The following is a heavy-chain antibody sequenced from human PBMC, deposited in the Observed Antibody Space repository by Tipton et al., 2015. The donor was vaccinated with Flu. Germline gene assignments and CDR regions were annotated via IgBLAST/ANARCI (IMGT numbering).Heavy chain of an antibody. CDR3: ARRDYSNYVSEPKNWFDS. J-gene: IGHJ5*01. D-gene: IGHD4-11*01. CDR1: GGSISSYY. CDR2: IYTSGST. Sequence: TLSLTCTVSGGSISSYYWSWIRQPAGKGLEWIGRIYTSGSTNYNPSLKSRVTISVDRSKNQFSLKLNSMSAADTAVYYCARRDYSNYVSEPKNWFDSWGQGTLVTVSS. V-gene: IGHV4-4*07.